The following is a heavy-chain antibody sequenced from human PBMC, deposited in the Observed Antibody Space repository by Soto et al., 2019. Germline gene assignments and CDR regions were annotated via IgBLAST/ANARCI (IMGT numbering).Heavy chain of an antibody. CDR2: IYYSGST. V-gene: IGHV4-59*01. Sequence: PSETLSLTCTVSGGSISSYYWGWIRQPPGKGLEWIGYIYYSGSTNYNPSLKSRVTISVDTSKNQFSLKLSSVTAADTAVYYCARVGEYSGYDSLDYWGQGTLVTVSS. D-gene: IGHD5-12*01. CDR1: GGSISSYY. J-gene: IGHJ4*02. CDR3: ARVGEYSGYDSLDY.